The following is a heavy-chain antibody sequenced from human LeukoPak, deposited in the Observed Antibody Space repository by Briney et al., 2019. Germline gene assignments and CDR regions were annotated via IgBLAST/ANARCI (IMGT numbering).Heavy chain of an antibody. V-gene: IGHV1-24*01. CDR3: AGSRDDSSGYFRFDY. CDR1: GYTLTELS. J-gene: IGHJ4*02. D-gene: IGHD3-22*01. Sequence: ASVKVSCKVSGYTLTELSMHWVRQAPGKGLEWTGGFDPEDGETIYAQKFQGRVTMTEDTSTDTAYMELSSLRSEDTAVYYCAGSRDDSSGYFRFDYWGQGTLVTVSS. CDR2: FDPEDGET.